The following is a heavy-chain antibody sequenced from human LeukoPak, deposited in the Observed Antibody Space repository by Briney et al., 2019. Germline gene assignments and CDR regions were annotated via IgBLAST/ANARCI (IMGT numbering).Heavy chain of an antibody. CDR1: GCSISSYY. J-gene: IGHJ4*02. CDR3: ARGMTTMAY. CDR2: IYYSGST. V-gene: IGHV4-59*01. D-gene: IGHD4-11*01. Sequence: PSETLSLTCTVSGCSISSYYWSWIRQPPGKGLEWIGYIYYSGSTNYNPSLKSRVTISVDTSKNQFSLKLSSVTAADTAVYYCARGMTTMAYWGQGTLVTVSS.